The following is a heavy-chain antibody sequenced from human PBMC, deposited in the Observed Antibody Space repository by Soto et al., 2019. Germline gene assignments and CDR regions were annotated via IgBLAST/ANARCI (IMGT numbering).Heavy chain of an antibody. CDR1: GGSISSNNW. V-gene: IGHV4-4*02. D-gene: IGHD1-26*01. CDR3: ARERGAGTYQGFDY. CDR2: IYHSGST. Sequence: QVQLQESGPGLVKPSGTLSLTCAVSGGSISSNNWWHWVRQPPGKGLEGIGEIYHSGSTNYSPSLKSRVTMSVDQSKNQFSLSLSSVTAADTAVYYCARERGAGTYQGFDYWGQGTLVTVSS. J-gene: IGHJ4*02.